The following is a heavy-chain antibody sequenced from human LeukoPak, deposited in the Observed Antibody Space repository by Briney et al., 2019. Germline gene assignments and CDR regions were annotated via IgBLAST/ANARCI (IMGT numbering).Heavy chain of an antibody. CDR1: GGSISRNNYY. D-gene: IGHD6-13*01. J-gene: IGHJ3*02. CDR3: AVTSTTWYSDAFDI. CDR2: IYYSGST. V-gene: IGHV4-39*01. Sequence: PSETLSLTCTVSGGSISRNNYYWGWIRQPPGKGLESIGSIYYSGSTYYNPSLKSRVTISVDTSKNQFPLKLSSVTAADTAVYYCAVTSTTWYSDAFDIWGQGAMVTVSS.